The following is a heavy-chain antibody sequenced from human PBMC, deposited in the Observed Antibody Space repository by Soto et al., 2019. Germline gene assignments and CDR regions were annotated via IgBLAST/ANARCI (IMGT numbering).Heavy chain of an antibody. CDR1: GYSFTSYW. Sequence: EVQLVQSGAEVKKPGESLKISCKGSGYSFTSYWIGWVRQMPGKGLEWMGIIYPGDSDTRYSPSFQGQVTISADKSISTAYLQWSSLKASDTAMYYCARGPPGRYCSGGSCYLFDYWGQGTLVTVSS. CDR2: IYPGDSDT. V-gene: IGHV5-51*01. D-gene: IGHD2-15*01. CDR3: ARGPPGRYCSGGSCYLFDY. J-gene: IGHJ4*02.